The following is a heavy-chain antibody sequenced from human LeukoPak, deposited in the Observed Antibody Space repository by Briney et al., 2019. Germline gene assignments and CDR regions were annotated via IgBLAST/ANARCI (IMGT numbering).Heavy chain of an antibody. D-gene: IGHD7-27*01. CDR1: GGSISSGGYY. V-gene: IGHV4-31*01. CDR3: ARGVTIPGVPDY. CDR2: IYYSGST. Sequence: PSQTLSLTCTVSGGSISSGGYYWSWIRQHPGKGLEWIGYIYYSGSTYYNPSLKSQVTISVDTSKNQFSLKLSPVTAADTAVYYCARGVTIPGVPDYWGQGTLVTVSS. J-gene: IGHJ4*02.